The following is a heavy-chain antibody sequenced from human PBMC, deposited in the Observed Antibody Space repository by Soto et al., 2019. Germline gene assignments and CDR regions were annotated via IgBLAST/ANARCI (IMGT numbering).Heavy chain of an antibody. CDR3: ARIGYSSSWYHYYGMDV. CDR1: GYSFTSFW. Sequence: GESLKISCKGSGYSFTSFWISWARQMPGKGLEWMGRIDPSDSYTNYSPSFQGHVTISVDKSKNQFSLKLSSVTAADTAVYYCARIGYSSSWYHYYGMDVWGQGTTVTVSS. J-gene: IGHJ6*02. CDR2: IDPSDSYT. D-gene: IGHD6-13*01. V-gene: IGHV5-10-1*01.